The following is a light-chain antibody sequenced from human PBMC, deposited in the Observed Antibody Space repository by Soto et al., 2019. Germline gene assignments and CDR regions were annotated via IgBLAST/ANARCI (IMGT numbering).Light chain of an antibody. J-gene: IGKJ4*01. CDR1: QSVSSSY. CDR3: QQYGTSPEIT. Sequence: DIVLTQSPGTLSLSPGERATLSCRASQSVSSSYLAWYQQKPGQAPRLLTYGASGRATGIPDRFSGSGSGTDFTLTISRLEPEDFAVYYCQQYGTSPEITFGGGTKVEIK. V-gene: IGKV3-20*01. CDR2: GAS.